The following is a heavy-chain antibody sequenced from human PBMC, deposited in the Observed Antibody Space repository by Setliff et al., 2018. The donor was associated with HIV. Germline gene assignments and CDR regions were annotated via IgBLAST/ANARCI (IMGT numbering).Heavy chain of an antibody. Sequence: ASVKVSCKASGYTFTDNYIHWVRQAPGQGLEWVAWINPSPGRTDYAQRFQGRFTLTSDSSISTAYMELSRLRSDDTATYYCTRDYAHYFDFWGQGTLVTVSS. J-gene: IGHJ4*02. V-gene: IGHV1-2*02. CDR2: INPSPGRT. CDR1: GYTFTDNY. CDR3: TRDYAHYFDF. D-gene: IGHD3-16*01.